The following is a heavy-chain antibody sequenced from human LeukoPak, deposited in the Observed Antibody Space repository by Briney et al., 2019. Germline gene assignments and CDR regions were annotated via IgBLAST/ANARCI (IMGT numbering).Heavy chain of an antibody. Sequence: ASVKVSCKASGGTFSSYAISWVRQAPGQGLEWMGGIIPIFGTANYAQKFRGRVTITADKSTSTAYMELSSLRSEDTAVYYCARGRLYCSSTSCHTNWFDPWGQGTLVTVSS. J-gene: IGHJ5*02. V-gene: IGHV1-69*06. CDR1: GGTFSSYA. CDR3: ARGRLYCSSTSCHTNWFDP. D-gene: IGHD2-2*01. CDR2: IIPIFGTA.